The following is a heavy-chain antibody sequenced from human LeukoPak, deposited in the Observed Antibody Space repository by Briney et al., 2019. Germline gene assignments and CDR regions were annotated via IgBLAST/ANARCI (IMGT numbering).Heavy chain of an antibody. CDR3: TRGYYDSSGYYYV. D-gene: IGHD3-22*01. CDR2: IRSKAYGGTT. V-gene: IGHV3-49*04. J-gene: IGHJ4*02. Sequence: GGSLRLSCTASGFTFGDYAMSWVRQAPGKGLEWVGFIRSKAYGGTTEYAASVKGRFTISRDDSKSIAYLQMNSLKTEDTAVYYCTRGYYDSSGYYYVWGQGTLVTVSS. CDR1: GFTFGDYA.